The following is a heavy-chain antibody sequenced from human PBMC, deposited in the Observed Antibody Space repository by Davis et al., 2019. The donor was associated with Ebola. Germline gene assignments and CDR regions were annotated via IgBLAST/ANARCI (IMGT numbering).Heavy chain of an antibody. V-gene: IGHV3-48*03. CDR2: SSATEATI. J-gene: IGHJ4*02. Sequence: GESLKTSCPASGFTFSSYEMIWVRQGPGKGMDWVSYSSATEATINQADSVKGRFTVSRDNGENSLYLQMTSLSVEDTAVYYCARGHWFLEVWGQGSLVTVAS. CDR1: GFTFSSYE. D-gene: IGHD3-10*01. CDR3: ARGHWFLEV.